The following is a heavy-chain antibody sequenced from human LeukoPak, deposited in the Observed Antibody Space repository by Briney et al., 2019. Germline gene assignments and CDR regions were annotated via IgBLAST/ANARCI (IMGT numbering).Heavy chain of an antibody. J-gene: IGHJ1*01. CDR3: ARELVVGPAEYFQH. CDR1: GFTFSSSL. V-gene: IGHV3-7*01. Sequence: GGSLRLSCTASGFTFSSSLMSWVRQAPGKGLEWVANIYPGGSEKYYLGSVKGRFTISRDNAKNSMYLQMENLRAEDTAVYYCARELVVGPAEYFQHWGQGTLVTVSS. CDR2: IYPGGSEK. D-gene: IGHD2-8*02.